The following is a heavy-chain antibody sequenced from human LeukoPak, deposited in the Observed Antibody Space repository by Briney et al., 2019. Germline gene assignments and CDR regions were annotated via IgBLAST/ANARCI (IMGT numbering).Heavy chain of an antibody. J-gene: IGHJ4*02. CDR3: ARESIAAAGLFDY. CDR1: GGTFSSYA. Sequence: SVKVSCKASGGTFSSYAISWVRQAPGQGLEWMGRIIAILGIANYAQKFQGRVTITADKSTSTAYMELSSLRSEDTAVYYCARESIAAAGLFDYWGREPWSPSPQ. V-gene: IGHV1-69*04. D-gene: IGHD6-13*01. CDR2: IIAILGIA.